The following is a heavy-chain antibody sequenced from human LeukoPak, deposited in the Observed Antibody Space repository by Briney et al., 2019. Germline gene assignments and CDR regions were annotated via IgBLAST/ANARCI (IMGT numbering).Heavy chain of an antibody. D-gene: IGHD3-3*01. CDR2: ISAYNGNT. V-gene: IGHV1-18*01. J-gene: IGHJ6*03. CDR1: GYTFTSYG. Sequence: GASVKVSCKASGYTFTSYGISWVRQAPGQGLEWMGWISAYNGNTNYARKLQGRVTITTDESTSTAYMELSSLRSEDTAMYYCARMGGIWSGYFPYYYYYMDVWGKGTTVTVSS. CDR3: ARMGGIWSGYFPYYYYYMDV.